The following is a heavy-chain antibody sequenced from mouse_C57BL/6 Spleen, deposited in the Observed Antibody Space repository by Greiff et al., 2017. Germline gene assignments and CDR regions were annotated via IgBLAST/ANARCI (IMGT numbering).Heavy chain of an antibody. CDR2: IHPNSGST. D-gene: IGHD4-1*01. CDR1: GYTFTSYW. Sequence: VQLQQPGAELVKPGASVKLSCKASGYTFTSYWMHWVKQRPGQGLEWIGMIHPNSGSTNYNEKFKSKATLTVDKSSSTAYLQRSSLTSEDAAVYYCARGTGTAFAYWGQGTLVTVAA. J-gene: IGHJ3*01. CDR3: ARGTGTAFAY. V-gene: IGHV1-64*01.